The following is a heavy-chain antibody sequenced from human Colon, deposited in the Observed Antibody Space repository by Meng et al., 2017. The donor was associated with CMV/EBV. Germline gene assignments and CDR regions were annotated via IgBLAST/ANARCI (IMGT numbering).Heavy chain of an antibody. Sequence: GESLKISCAASGFSFSGSWMTWVRQAPGRGLEWVANINADGSETSYVASVRGRFTISRDNARGSLFLQMKSLRAEDTAIYYCVRTTWIQELDFWGQGAQVTVSS. V-gene: IGHV3-7*01. CDR3: VRTTWIQELDF. D-gene: IGHD5-18*01. CDR2: INADGSET. J-gene: IGHJ4*02. CDR1: GFSFSGSW.